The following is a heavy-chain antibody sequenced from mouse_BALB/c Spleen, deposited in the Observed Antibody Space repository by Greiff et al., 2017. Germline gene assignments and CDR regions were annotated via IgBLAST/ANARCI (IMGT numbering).Heavy chain of an antibody. Sequence: VQGVESGAELVRPGTSVKMSCKAAGYTFTNYWIGWVKQRPGHGLEWIGDIYPGGGYTNYNEKFKGKATLTADTSSSTAYMQLSSLTSEDSAIYYCARIYYGSSPRLAMDYWGQGTSVTVSS. CDR1: GYTFTNYW. V-gene: IGHV1-63*02. CDR3: ARIYYGSSPRLAMDY. CDR2: IYPGGGYT. J-gene: IGHJ4*01. D-gene: IGHD1-1*01.